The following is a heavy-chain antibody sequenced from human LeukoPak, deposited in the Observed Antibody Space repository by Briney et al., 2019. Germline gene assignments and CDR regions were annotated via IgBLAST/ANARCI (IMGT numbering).Heavy chain of an antibody. CDR2: IYYSGST. CDR1: GGSISSRSYY. V-gene: IGHV4-39*01. CDR3: ASGYCSGGSCLVFDY. Sequence: SETLSLTCTVSGGSISSRSYYWGWIRQPPGKGLEWIGSIYYSGSTYYNPSLKSRVTISVDTSKNQFSLKLSSVTAADTAVYYCASGYCSGGSCLVFDYWGQGTLVTVSS. D-gene: IGHD2-15*01. J-gene: IGHJ4*02.